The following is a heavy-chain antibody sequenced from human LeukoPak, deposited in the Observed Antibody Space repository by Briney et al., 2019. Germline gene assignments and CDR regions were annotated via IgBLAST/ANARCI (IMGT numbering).Heavy chain of an antibody. Sequence: GGSLRLSCAASGFTFSSYGMHWVRQAPGKGLEWVAVISYDGSNKYYADSVKGRFTISRDNSKNTLYLQMNSLRAEDTAVYYCAKDANGGYEDYYYGMDVWGKGTTVTVSS. CDR1: GFTFSSYG. V-gene: IGHV3-30*18. D-gene: IGHD5-12*01. J-gene: IGHJ6*04. CDR3: AKDANGGYEDYYYGMDV. CDR2: ISYDGSNK.